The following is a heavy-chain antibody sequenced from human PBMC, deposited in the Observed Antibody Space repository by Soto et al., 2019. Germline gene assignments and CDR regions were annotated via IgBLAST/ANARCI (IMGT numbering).Heavy chain of an antibody. V-gene: IGHV1-2*02. Sequence: ASVKFSCKASGYTFTGYYMHWVRQAPGQGLEWMGWINPNSGNTNYAQKFQEGVTITRDMSTSTAYMELSSLRSEDTAVYYCAAPYYDFWSGYYDYGMDVWGQGTTVTVSS. D-gene: IGHD3-3*01. CDR3: AAPYYDFWSGYYDYGMDV. J-gene: IGHJ6*02. CDR1: GYTFTGYY. CDR2: INPNSGNT.